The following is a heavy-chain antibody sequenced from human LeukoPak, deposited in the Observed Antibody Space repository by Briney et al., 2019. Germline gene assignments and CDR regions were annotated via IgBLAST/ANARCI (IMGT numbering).Heavy chain of an antibody. CDR3: AKEVEGYSYGYTPDFDY. J-gene: IGHJ4*02. CDR1: GFTFSSYA. CDR2: ISYDGSNK. Sequence: GGSLRLSCAASGFTFSSYAMHWVRQAPGKGLEWVAVISYDGSNKYYADSVKGRFTISRDNSKNTLYLQMNSLRAEDTAVYYCAKEVEGYSYGYTPDFDYWGQGTLVTVSS. V-gene: IGHV3-30*04. D-gene: IGHD5-18*01.